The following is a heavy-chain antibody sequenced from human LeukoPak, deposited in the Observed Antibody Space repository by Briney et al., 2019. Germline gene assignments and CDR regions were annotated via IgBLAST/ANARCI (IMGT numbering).Heavy chain of an antibody. Sequence: GGSLRLPCAASGIDFRASGMHWVRQAPGMGLEWVTFIQTDGRDKYYAASVAGRFTISRDNSKNTVYLNMNNLRPDDTALYYCAREGGTVVIGRFDYWGQGTLVTVSS. J-gene: IGHJ4*02. CDR3: AREGGTVVIGRFDY. V-gene: IGHV3-30*02. CDR1: GIDFRASG. D-gene: IGHD2-2*01. CDR2: IQTDGRDK.